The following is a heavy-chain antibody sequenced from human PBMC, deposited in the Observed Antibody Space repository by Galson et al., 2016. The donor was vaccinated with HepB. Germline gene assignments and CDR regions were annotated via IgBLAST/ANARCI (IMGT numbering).Heavy chain of an antibody. CDR2: INPNSGGK. Sequence: SVKVSCKASGYSFTGDDLHWVRRAPGQGLEWMGWINPNSGGKNYAQKSQGRVTITRDTSISTAYMELSSLRSDDTAAYYCARPGRSGDRSVAFDIWGQGTMVTVSS. D-gene: IGHD3-10*01. V-gene: IGHV1-2*02. CDR3: ARPGRSGDRSVAFDI. CDR1: GYSFTGDD. J-gene: IGHJ3*02.